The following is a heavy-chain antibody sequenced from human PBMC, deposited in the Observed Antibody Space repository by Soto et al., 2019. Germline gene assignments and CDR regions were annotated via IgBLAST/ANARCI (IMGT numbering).Heavy chain of an antibody. CDR1: GFTFSNYG. J-gene: IGHJ5*02. CDR2: TSGSGDNT. Sequence: PAASLLLSSPASGFTFSNYGMSWVRQAPGKGLDWVSSTSGSGDNTFYADSVKGRFTISRDNSKNKLYLQMNSLSPEDTAVYYCAKDRSRYSSGWHNWFDPWGQGTLVTVSS. V-gene: IGHV3-23*01. D-gene: IGHD6-19*01. CDR3: AKDRSRYSSGWHNWFDP.